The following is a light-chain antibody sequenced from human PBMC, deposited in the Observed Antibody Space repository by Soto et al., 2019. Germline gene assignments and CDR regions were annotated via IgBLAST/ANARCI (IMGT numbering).Light chain of an antibody. J-gene: IGLJ1*01. V-gene: IGLV1-47*01. Sequence: QSVLTQPPSASGTPGQRVTISCSGSSSNIGSNYVYWYQQLPGTGPKLLIYRNNQRPSGVPDRFSGSKSGTSASLAISGLRSEDEADYYCAAWDDSLIGYVFXTGTKVTVL. CDR1: SSNIGSNY. CDR3: AAWDDSLIGYV. CDR2: RNN.